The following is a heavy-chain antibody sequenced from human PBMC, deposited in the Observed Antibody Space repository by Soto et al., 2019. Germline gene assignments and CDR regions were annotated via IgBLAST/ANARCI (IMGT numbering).Heavy chain of an antibody. CDR3: AKGMEWAPGTRPGEYYYYYGMDV. Sequence: QVQLVESGGGVVQPGRSLRLSCAASGFTFSSYGMHWVRQAPGKGLEWVAVISYDGSNKYYADSVKGRFTISRDNSKNTLYLQMNSLRAEDTAVYYCAKGMEWAPGTRPGEYYYYYGMDVWGKGTTVTVSS. CDR2: ISYDGSNK. D-gene: IGHD3-3*01. CDR1: GFTFSSYG. J-gene: IGHJ6*04. V-gene: IGHV3-30*18.